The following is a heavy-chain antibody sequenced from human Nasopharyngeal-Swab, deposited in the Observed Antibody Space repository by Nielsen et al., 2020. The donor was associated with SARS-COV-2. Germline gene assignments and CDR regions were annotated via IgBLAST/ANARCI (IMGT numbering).Heavy chain of an antibody. J-gene: IGHJ6*03. V-gene: IGHV4-4*02. CDR1: GGSISSSYW. CDR3: TRARGYCSAVRCYDYYYMDV. D-gene: IGHD2-15*01. Sequence: SDTLSLTCAVSGGSISSSYWWTWVRQAPGKGLQWIAEIYHSGDTNYNPSLKSRATISLDKSKNLFSLNLKSVTAADTAFYYCTRARGYCSAVRCYDYYYMDVWGKGLTVTVSS. CDR2: IYHSGDT.